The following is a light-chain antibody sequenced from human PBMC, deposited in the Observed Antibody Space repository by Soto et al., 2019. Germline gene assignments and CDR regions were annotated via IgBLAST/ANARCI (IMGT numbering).Light chain of an antibody. Sequence: QSALTQPASVSGSPGQSITNSCTGTSSDVGGYDYVSWYQQHPGKAPKLMIYDVTNRPSGVSTRFSASKSGNTASLTISGLQAEDEADYYCCSFSSITTRIFGGGTKLTVL. CDR3: CSFSSITTRI. V-gene: IGLV2-14*03. J-gene: IGLJ2*01. CDR2: DVT. CDR1: SSDVGGYDY.